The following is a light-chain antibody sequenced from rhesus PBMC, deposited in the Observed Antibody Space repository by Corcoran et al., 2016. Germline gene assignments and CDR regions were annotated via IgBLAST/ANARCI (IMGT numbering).Light chain of an antibody. CDR3: QRHNSDPYS. Sequence: DIQMTQSPSSLSASVGDTVTITCRASQGISSYLAWYQQKPGKAPKLLVYKASTWQSGVPSRLSGNGSGTDFTLTISRLQPSDLATYYCQRHNSDPYSCGQGTKVEIK. CDR1: QGISSY. V-gene: IGKV1-25*01. CDR2: KAS. J-gene: IGKJ2*01.